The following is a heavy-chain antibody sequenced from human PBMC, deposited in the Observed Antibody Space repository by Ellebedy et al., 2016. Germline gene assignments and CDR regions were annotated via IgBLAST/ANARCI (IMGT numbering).Heavy chain of an antibody. CDR2: IYGGGTS. J-gene: IGHJ3*01. CDR3: VTRHNGAFDF. CDR1: GFSLSSND. D-gene: IGHD1-14*01. V-gene: IGHV3-53*01. Sequence: GESLKISXAASGFSLSSNDMRWVRQAPGKGLELVSLIYGGGTSYYADSVKGRFTISRDNSKKTLYLQMSGLGAEDTAVYYCVTRHNGAFDFWGQGTMVTVSS.